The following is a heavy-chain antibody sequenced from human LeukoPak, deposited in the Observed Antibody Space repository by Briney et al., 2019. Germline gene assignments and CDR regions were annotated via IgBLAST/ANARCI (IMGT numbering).Heavy chain of an antibody. D-gene: IGHD4-23*01. Sequence: PGRTLRLSCAASGFTVSSNSMSWVRPAPGKGLECVSLIYSGGSTYHTDSVKGRFTISRDNSKNTLYLQMNSLRAVDTAVYYCARKRWFFDYWGQGTLVTVSS. J-gene: IGHJ4*02. CDR1: GFTVSSNS. CDR3: ARKRWFFDY. V-gene: IGHV3-66*01. CDR2: IYSGGST.